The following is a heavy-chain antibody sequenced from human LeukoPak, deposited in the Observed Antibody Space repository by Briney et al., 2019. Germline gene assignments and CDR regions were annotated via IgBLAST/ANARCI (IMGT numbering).Heavy chain of an antibody. CDR1: GYTFTSYG. CDR2: ISAYNGNT. D-gene: IGHD3-22*01. CDR3: ARIVVIRNYYYYMDV. J-gene: IGHJ6*03. V-gene: IGHV1-18*01. Sequence: PKASVKVSCTASGYTFTSYGISWVRQAPGQGLEWMGWISAYNGNTNYAQKLQGRVTMTTDTSTSTAYMELRSLRSDDTAVYYCARIVVIRNYYYYMDVWGKGTTVTISS.